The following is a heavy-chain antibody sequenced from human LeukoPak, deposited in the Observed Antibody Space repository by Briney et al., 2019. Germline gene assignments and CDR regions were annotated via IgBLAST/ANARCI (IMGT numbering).Heavy chain of an antibody. CDR3: AKAKRPWQWLGGFDP. V-gene: IGHV3-20*04. D-gene: IGHD6-19*01. Sequence: PGGSLRLSCAAYEFFFDAFAMTWVRQAPGRGLEWVSSINDNGDMTDYADSVKGRFTISRDNAKKYVFLEINSLRSEDTAIYFCAKAKRPWQWLGGFDPWGQGTLVIVSS. CDR2: INDNGDMT. J-gene: IGHJ5*02. CDR1: EFFFDAFA.